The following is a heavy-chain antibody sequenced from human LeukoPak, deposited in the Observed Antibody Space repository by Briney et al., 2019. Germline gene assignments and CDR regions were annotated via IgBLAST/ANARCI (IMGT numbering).Heavy chain of an antibody. D-gene: IGHD3-22*01. CDR1: GFTFNSYA. Sequence: GGSLRLSCAAPGFTFNSYAMSWVRQAPGKGLEWVSTISSSGGSTYYADSVRGRFTISRDISKNTLYLQMNSLRAEDTAVYYCAKHFFYDSSGYCHYWGQGTLVTVSS. V-gene: IGHV3-23*01. J-gene: IGHJ4*02. CDR2: ISSSGGST. CDR3: AKHFFYDSSGYCHY.